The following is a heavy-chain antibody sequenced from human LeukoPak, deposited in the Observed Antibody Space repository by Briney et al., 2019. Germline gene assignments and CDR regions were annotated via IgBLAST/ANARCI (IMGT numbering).Heavy chain of an antibody. Sequence: SETLSLTCTVSGGSISSSSYYWGWIRQPPGKGLEWIGSIYYSGSTYYNPSLKSRVTISVDTSKNQFSLKLNSVTAADTAVYYCARDEPADDAFDIWGQGTMVTVSS. CDR3: ARDEPADDAFDI. D-gene: IGHD2-2*01. CDR2: IYYSGST. J-gene: IGHJ3*02. V-gene: IGHV4-39*07. CDR1: GGSISSSSYY.